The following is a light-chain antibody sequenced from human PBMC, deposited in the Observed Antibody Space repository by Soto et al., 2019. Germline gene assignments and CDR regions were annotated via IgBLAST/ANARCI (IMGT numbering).Light chain of an antibody. Sequence: SCELTQPPSVSVAPGKTARITCGGNNFGSKSVHWYQQKPGQAPVLVIYYDSDRPSGIPERFSGSNSGNTATLTISRVEAGDEADYYCQVWDSSSHWVFGGGTKLTAL. J-gene: IGLJ3*02. CDR2: YDS. CDR3: QVWDSSSHWV. V-gene: IGLV3-21*04. CDR1: NFGSKS.